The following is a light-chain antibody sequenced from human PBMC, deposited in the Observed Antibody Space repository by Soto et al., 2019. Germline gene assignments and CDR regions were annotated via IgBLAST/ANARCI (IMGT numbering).Light chain of an antibody. CDR2: AAS. V-gene: IGKV1-27*01. CDR3: QRYYNAPFT. CDR1: QGIKNY. Sequence: DIQVTQYPSSLSASVGDRVTITCRARQGIKNYLACYQQKPGEIPKLLSYAASTIESGIPPRFSGSGSGTDFTLIIINLEPEDVATYYCQRYYNAPFTFGGGTKV. J-gene: IGKJ4*01.